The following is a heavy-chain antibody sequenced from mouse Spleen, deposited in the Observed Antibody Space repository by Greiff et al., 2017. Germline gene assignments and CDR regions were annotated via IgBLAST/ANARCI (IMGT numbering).Heavy chain of an antibody. CDR2: IYPGSGNT. CDR1: GYTFTDYY. V-gene: IGHV1-76*01. D-gene: IGHD6-1*01. J-gene: IGHJ3*01. CDR3: ARDWPSTPGFAY. Sequence: QVHVKQSGAELVRPGASVKLSCKASGYTFTDYYINWVKQRPGQGLEWIARIYPGSGNTYYNEKFKGKATLTAEKSSSTAYMQLSSLTSEDSAVYFCARDWPSTPGFAYWGQGTLVTVSA.